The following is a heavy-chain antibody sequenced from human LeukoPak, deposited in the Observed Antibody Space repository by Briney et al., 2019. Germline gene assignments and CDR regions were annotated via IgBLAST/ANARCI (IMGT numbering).Heavy chain of an antibody. CDR2: ISGSGGST. CDR1: GFTFSSYA. V-gene: IGHV3-23*01. J-gene: IGHJ5*02. CDR3: AKDSVYCSSTSCYWWFDP. Sequence: GGSLRLSCAASGFTFSSYAMSWVRQAPGKGLEWVPAISGSGGSTYYADSVKGRFTISRDNSKNTLYLQMNSLRAEDTAVYYCAKDSVYCSSTSCYWWFDPWGQGTLVTVSS. D-gene: IGHD2-2*01.